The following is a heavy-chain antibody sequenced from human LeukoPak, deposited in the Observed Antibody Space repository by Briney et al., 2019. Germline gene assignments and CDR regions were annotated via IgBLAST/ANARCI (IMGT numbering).Heavy chain of an antibody. CDR3: ARGSSITMIVFPYDY. Sequence: GGSLRLSCAASGFTFSSDWMHWVRQAPGKGLVWVSRINRDGRSATYADSVKGRFTISRDNAKNTLYLQMNSLRAEDTAVYYCARGSSITMIVFPYDYWGQGTLVTVSS. V-gene: IGHV3-74*01. CDR2: INRDGRSA. J-gene: IGHJ4*02. D-gene: IGHD3-22*01. CDR1: GFTFSSDW.